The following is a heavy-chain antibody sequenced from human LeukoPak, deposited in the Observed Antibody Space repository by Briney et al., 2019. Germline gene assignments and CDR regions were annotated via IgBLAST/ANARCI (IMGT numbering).Heavy chain of an antibody. CDR2: ISGSGGSI. Sequence: GGSLRLSCAASGFTFSCYAMSWVRQAPGKGLEWVSAISGSGGSIYYADSVKGRFTISRDNSKNTLYLQMNSLRVEDTAVYYCAKGASVWFYFFDYWGQGTLVTVSS. V-gene: IGHV3-23*01. D-gene: IGHD6-19*01. CDR1: GFTFSCYA. J-gene: IGHJ4*02. CDR3: AKGASVWFYFFDY.